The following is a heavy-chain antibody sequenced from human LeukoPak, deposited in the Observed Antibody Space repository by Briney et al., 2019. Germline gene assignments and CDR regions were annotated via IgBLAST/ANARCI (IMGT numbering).Heavy chain of an antibody. Sequence: GGSLRLSCAASGFTLDDYAMHWVRQAPGKGLEWVSGISWNSGSIGYADSVKGRFTISRDNAKNSLYLQMNSLRAEDTALYYCAKGGTVTTEIDYWGQGTLVTVSA. CDR2: ISWNSGSI. J-gene: IGHJ4*02. D-gene: IGHD4-11*01. CDR3: AKGGTVTTEIDY. CDR1: GFTLDDYA. V-gene: IGHV3-9*01.